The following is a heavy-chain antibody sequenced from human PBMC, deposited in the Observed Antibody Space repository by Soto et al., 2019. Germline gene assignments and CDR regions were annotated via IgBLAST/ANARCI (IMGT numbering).Heavy chain of an antibody. Sequence: GRSLRLSCAASRFTFTSHAMNGVRQAPGKGPEWVAGITPGGDNTYYADSVKGRFTISRDNSKNTVSLQMNYLRAEATALYYCAKNAGGTCYSRVGCWGQGTLVTVSS. J-gene: IGHJ4*02. CDR3: AKNAGGTCYSRVGC. V-gene: IGHV3-23*01. D-gene: IGHD2-15*01. CDR2: ITPGGDNT. CDR1: RFTFTSHA.